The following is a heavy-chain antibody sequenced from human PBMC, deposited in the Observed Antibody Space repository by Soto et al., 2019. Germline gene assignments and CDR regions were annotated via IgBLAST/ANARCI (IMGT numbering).Heavy chain of an antibody. Sequence: GGFLRLSCAASGFTFSSYAMSWVRQAPGKGLEWVSAISGSGGSTYYADSVKGRFTISRDNSKNTLYLQMNSLRAEDTAVYYCAKDKGLYSSSPDTAIDYWGQGTLVTVSS. D-gene: IGHD6-6*01. CDR3: AKDKGLYSSSPDTAIDY. CDR2: ISGSGGST. CDR1: GFTFSSYA. V-gene: IGHV3-23*01. J-gene: IGHJ4*02.